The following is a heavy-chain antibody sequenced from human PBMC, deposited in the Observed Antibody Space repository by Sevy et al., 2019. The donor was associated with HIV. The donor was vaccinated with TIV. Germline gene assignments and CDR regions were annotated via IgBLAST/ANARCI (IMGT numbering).Heavy chain of an antibody. CDR2: IYYNGHI. CDR1: GGSITSLY. J-gene: IGHJ4*02. D-gene: IGHD1-26*01. Sequence: SETLSLTCTVSGGSITSLYWNWIRQPPGKGLEWIANIYYNGHINYNPSLKSGVTLPLDTSKNQFSLRLSSVTAADTAMYYCAGENAWGRGYSWGQGTLVTISS. V-gene: IGHV4-59*08. CDR3: AGENAWGRGYS.